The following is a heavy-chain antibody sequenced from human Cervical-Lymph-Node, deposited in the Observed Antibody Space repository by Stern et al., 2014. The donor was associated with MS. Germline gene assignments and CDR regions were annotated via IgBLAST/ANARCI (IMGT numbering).Heavy chain of an antibody. Sequence: EVQLVESGGGLVKPGGSLRLSCATSGFTFSNAWMSWVRQAPGKGLEWVGRIKSKADGETTGYSLPVRGRFTISRDAHMPTTHLQMDNLKTENTAVYFCTTDQAIYFHSSGNPSFDYWGQGTLVTVS. CDR1: GFTFSNAW. D-gene: IGHD3-22*01. J-gene: IGHJ4*02. V-gene: IGHV3-15*01. CDR3: TTDQAIYFHSSGNPSFDY. CDR2: IKSKADGETT.